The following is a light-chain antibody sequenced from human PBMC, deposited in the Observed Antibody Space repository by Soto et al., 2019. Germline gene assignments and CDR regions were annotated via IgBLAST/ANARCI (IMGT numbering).Light chain of an antibody. CDR2: DVS. J-gene: IGLJ1*01. CDR3: SSYTTSLTYV. CDR1: SNDVGAYNY. Sequence: QSVLTQPASVSGSPGQSITISCTGASNDVGAYNYVSWYQQHPGRVPKLVIYDVSSRPSGVSDRFSGSKSGNTASLTISRLQAEDEADYYCSSYTTSLTYVFGTGTKVTVL. V-gene: IGLV2-14*01.